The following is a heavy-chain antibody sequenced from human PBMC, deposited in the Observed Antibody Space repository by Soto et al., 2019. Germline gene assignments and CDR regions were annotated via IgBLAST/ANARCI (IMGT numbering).Heavy chain of an antibody. CDR3: ARLRIATNNYKWFDP. CDR1: GAALNSGNCC. CDR2: IYVTGAV. V-gene: IGHV4-31*03. Sequence: SETLSLTCIVSGAALNSGNCCWSWIRQVPGKGLEWIGHIYVTGAVDYNPSLRDRITISQDTSERQFSLNLRLVTAADTAVYYCARLRIATNNYKWFDPWGQGTLVTVSS. J-gene: IGHJ5*02. D-gene: IGHD2-21*01.